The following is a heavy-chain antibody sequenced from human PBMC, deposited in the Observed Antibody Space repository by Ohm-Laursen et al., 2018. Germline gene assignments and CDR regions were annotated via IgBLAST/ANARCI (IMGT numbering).Heavy chain of an antibody. V-gene: IGHV3-7*01. D-gene: IGHD6-13*01. Sequence: SLRLSCAASGFTFSGYAMSWVRQAPGKGLEWVANIKEYGSEKNYVDSVKGRFTISRDNAKNSLFLEMNNLRAEDSALYYCVRGGRYGNFWGQGTLVTVSS. CDR1: GFTFSGYA. CDR3: VRGGRYGNF. J-gene: IGHJ4*01. CDR2: IKEYGSEK.